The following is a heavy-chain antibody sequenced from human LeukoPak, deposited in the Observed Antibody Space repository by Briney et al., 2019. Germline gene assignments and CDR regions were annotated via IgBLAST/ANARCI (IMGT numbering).Heavy chain of an antibody. Sequence: SETLSLTCTVSGGSISSGDYYWSWIRQPPGKGLEWIGYIYYSGSTYYNPSPKSRVTISVDTSKNQFSLRLSSVTAADTAVYYCARGTRGAFDIWGQGTMVTVSS. V-gene: IGHV4-30-4*01. CDR3: ARGTRGAFDI. CDR1: GGSISSGDYY. J-gene: IGHJ3*02. CDR2: IYYSGST.